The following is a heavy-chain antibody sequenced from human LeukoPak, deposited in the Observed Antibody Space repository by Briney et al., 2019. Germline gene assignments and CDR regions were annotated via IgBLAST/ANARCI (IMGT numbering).Heavy chain of an antibody. J-gene: IGHJ6*03. Sequence: GGSLRLSCAASGFTFSSYWMSWVRQAPGKGLEWVANIKQDGSEKYYVDSVKGRFTISRDNAKNSLYLQMNSLRAEDTAVYYCARAVVGAERGLRYYYYMDVWGKGTTVTVSS. CDR2: IKQDGSEK. D-gene: IGHD1-26*01. CDR1: GFTFSSYW. CDR3: ARAVVGAERGLRYYYYMDV. V-gene: IGHV3-7*01.